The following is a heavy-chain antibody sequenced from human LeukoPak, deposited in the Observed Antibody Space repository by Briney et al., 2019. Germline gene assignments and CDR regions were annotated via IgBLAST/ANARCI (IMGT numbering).Heavy chain of an antibody. CDR3: AKVMYSSSWFPLDY. Sequence: PGGSLRLSCAASGFTFSSYAMSWVRQAPGKGLEWVSAISGSGGSTYYADSVKGRFTISRDNSKNTLYLQMNSLRAEDTAVYYCAKVMYSSSWFPLDYWGQGTLVTVSS. D-gene: IGHD6-13*01. CDR1: GFTFSSYA. CDR2: ISGSGGST. J-gene: IGHJ4*02. V-gene: IGHV3-23*01.